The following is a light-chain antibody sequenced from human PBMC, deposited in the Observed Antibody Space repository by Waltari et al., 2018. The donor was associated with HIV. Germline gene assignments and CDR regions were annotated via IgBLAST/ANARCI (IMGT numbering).Light chain of an antibody. CDR3: CSYAGTSTYVA. V-gene: IGLV2-23*02. CDR2: EVS. Sequence: QSALTQPASVSGSPGQSITLSCPGTSSDVGSYNLVSWYHQHPGKAPKHTIYEVSKRPSGVSNRFHGSKSGNTASLTISGLQAEDEADYYCCSYAGTSTYVAFGGGTKLTVL. CDR1: SSDVGSYNL. J-gene: IGLJ2*01.